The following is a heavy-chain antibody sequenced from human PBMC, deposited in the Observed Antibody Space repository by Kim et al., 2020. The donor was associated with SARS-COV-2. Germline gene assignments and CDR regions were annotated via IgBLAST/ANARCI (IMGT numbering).Heavy chain of an antibody. CDR1: GFRFSSYE. J-gene: IGHJ6*03. D-gene: IGHD2-8*01. CDR2: ISGRGSGI. CDR3: ASSNRDYYKYYMVV. V-gene: IGHV3-48*03. Sequence: GGSLRLSCGASGFRFSSYEMNWVRQAPGKGLEWVAYISGRGSGIYYADSVKGRVTISRDNAKNSLFLQMNSLRAEETAIYYCASSNRDYYKYYMVVWGKG.